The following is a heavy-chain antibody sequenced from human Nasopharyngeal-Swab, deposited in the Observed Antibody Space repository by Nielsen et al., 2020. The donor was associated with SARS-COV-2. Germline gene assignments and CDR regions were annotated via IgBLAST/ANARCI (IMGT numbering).Heavy chain of an antibody. CDR2: IIPVYGTT. Sequence: SVKVSCKASGDTFSRYAFSWVRQAYGQGLEWMGAIIPVYGTTTYAQKFHDRVTITADESTSTVYMDLSSLNSEDTALYYCARDRPDHCSSTSCYIRGGFDIWGQGTTVTVS. D-gene: IGHD2-2*01. CDR3: ARDRPDHCSSTSCYIRGGFDI. V-gene: IGHV1-69*13. J-gene: IGHJ3*02. CDR1: GDTFSRYA.